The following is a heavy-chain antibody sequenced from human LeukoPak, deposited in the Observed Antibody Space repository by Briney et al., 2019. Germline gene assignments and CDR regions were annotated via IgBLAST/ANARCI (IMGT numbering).Heavy chain of an antibody. CDR1: GGSISSYY. CDR3: AREITMVRGGRLWFDP. D-gene: IGHD3-10*01. Sequence: SETLSLTCTVSGGSISSYYWSWIRQPPGKGLEWIGYIYYSGSTNYNPSLKSRVTISVDTSKNHFSLKLSSVTAADTAVYYCAREITMVRGGRLWFDPWGQGTLVTVSS. V-gene: IGHV4-59*01. CDR2: IYYSGST. J-gene: IGHJ5*02.